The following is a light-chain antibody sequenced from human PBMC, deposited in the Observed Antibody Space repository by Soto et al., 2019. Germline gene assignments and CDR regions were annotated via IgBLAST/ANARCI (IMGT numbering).Light chain of an antibody. V-gene: IGKV3-20*01. J-gene: IGKJ1*01. Sequence: ETVLTQSPGTLSLSPWEKATLSCRASESVNSNYLAWYQQKPGQAPRLLIYGAATRATGIPDRFSGSGSGTDFILTISRLEPDDVSVYYCQQYGRSPRTVGQGTKVEIK. CDR3: QQYGRSPRT. CDR1: ESVNSNY. CDR2: GAA.